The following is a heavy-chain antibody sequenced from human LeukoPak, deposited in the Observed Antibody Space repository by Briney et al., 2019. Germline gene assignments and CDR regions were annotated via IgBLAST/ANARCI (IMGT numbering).Heavy chain of an antibody. CDR1: GGSISSSSYY. J-gene: IGHJ3*02. CDR2: IYYSGST. CDR3: ARGGARFLDEAFDI. Sequence: SETLSLTCTVSGGSISSSSYYWGWIRQPPGKGLEWIGSIYYSGSTYYNPSLKSRVTISVDTSKNQFSLKLSSVTAADTAVYYCARGGARFLDEAFDIWGQGTMVTVSS. D-gene: IGHD1-26*01. V-gene: IGHV4-39*07.